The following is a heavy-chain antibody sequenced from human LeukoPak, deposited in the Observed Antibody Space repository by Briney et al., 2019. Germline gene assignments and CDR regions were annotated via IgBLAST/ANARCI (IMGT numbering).Heavy chain of an antibody. J-gene: IGHJ3*02. V-gene: IGHV3-9*01. CDR3: AKARELPSLGALDAFDI. D-gene: IGHD1-26*01. CDR2: ISWNSGSI. Sequence: PGGSLRLSCAASGFTFDDYAMHWVRQAPGKGLEWVSGISWNSGSIGYADSVKGRFTISRDNAKNSQYLQMNSLRAEDTALYYCAKARELPSLGALDAFDIWGQGTMVTVSS. CDR1: GFTFDDYA.